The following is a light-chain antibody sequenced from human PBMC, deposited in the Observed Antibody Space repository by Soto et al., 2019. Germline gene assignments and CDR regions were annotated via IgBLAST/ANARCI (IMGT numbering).Light chain of an antibody. Sequence: QSVLAQPASVSGSPGQSITISCTGTSSDVGAYNSVSWYQQHPHRAPQVIIYKGTQRPSGVSNRFSVSTSGHAASLTISALQADDEADYFCCSSAPESTYVFGTGTKVTVL. CDR1: SSDVGAYNS. J-gene: IGLJ1*01. V-gene: IGLV2-23*01. CDR2: KGT. CDR3: CSSAPESTYV.